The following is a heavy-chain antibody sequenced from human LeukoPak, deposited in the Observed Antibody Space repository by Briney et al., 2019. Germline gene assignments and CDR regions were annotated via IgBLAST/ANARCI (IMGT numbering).Heavy chain of an antibody. V-gene: IGHV4-39*01. J-gene: IGHJ6*03. Sequence: PSETLSLTCTVSGGSISSSSYHWGWIRQPPGKGLEWIGSIYYSGSTYYNPSLKSRVTISVDTSKNQFSLKLSSVTAADTAVYYCARQADSSSWYVYYYYYMDVWGKGTTVTVSS. CDR1: GGSISSSSYH. D-gene: IGHD6-13*01. CDR3: ARQADSSSWYVYYYYYMDV. CDR2: IYYSGST.